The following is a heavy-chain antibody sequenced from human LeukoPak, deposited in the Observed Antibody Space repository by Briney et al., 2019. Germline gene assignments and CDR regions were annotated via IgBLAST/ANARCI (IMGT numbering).Heavy chain of an antibody. Sequence: SETLTLTCTVSGGSISSYYMSWIRQPPGKGLEWIGYIYYSGSTNYNPSLKSRVTISVDTSKNQFSLKLSSVTAADTAVYYCARDLHYYGSSGYYYPLRSFDSWGQGTMVTVSS. CDR1: GGSISSYY. J-gene: IGHJ3*02. V-gene: IGHV4-59*01. CDR2: IYYSGST. CDR3: ARDLHYYGSSGYYYPLRSFDS. D-gene: IGHD3-22*01.